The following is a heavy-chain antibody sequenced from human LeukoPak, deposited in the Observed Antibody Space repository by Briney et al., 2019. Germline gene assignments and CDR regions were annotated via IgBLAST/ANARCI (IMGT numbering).Heavy chain of an antibody. CDR2: INGGNGNT. V-gene: IGHV1-3*01. Sequence: ASVKVSCKASGYTFTSYAMHWVRQAPGQRLEWMGWINGGNGNTRYSQKLQGRVTITRDTSASTAYMELRSLRSEDTAVFYCARGPPRLNWFDPWGQGTLVTVSS. D-gene: IGHD6-25*01. J-gene: IGHJ5*02. CDR1: GYTFTSYA. CDR3: ARGPPRLNWFDP.